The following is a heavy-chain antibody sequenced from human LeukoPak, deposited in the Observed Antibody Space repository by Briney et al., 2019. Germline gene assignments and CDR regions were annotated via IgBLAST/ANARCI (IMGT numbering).Heavy chain of an antibody. V-gene: IGHV3-23*01. D-gene: IGHD6-19*01. CDR1: GFTFSSYA. CDR3: ARGLRYSTGWYYFDY. J-gene: IGHJ4*02. Sequence: GGSLRLSCAASGFTFSSYAMSWVRQAPGKGLEWVSGISGSGGSTYYADSVKGRFTISRDNSKNTLYLQMNSLRAEDTAVYYCARGLRYSTGWYYFDYWGQGTLVTVSS. CDR2: ISGSGGST.